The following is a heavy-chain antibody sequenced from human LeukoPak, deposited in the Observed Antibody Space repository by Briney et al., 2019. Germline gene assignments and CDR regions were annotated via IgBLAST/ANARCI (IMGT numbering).Heavy chain of an antibody. Sequence: GGSLRLSCAASGFTFSNYWMGWVRQAPGKRLEWVANMNIDGSEKYYADSVKGRFTISRDNAKNSMYLQMNSLRAEDTAVYYCARDALPYSGRAFDIWGQGTMITVSS. J-gene: IGHJ3*02. D-gene: IGHD1-26*01. CDR2: MNIDGSEK. CDR3: ARDALPYSGRAFDI. V-gene: IGHV3-7*01. CDR1: GFTFSNYW.